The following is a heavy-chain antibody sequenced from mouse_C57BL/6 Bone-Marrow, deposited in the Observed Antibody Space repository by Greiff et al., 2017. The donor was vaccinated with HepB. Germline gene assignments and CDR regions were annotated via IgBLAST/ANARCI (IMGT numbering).Heavy chain of an antibody. Sequence: EVKLQESGPGLVKPSPSLSLTCSVTGYSITSGYYCNWIRQFPGNKLEWMGYIGYDGSNNYNPSLKNRISITRDTSKDQFFLKLNSVTTEDTATYCCASRPSPYYAMDCWGQGTTVTVSS. CDR2: IGYDGSN. CDR3: ASRPSPYYAMDC. CDR1: GYSITSGYY. V-gene: IGHV3-6*01. J-gene: IGHJ4*01.